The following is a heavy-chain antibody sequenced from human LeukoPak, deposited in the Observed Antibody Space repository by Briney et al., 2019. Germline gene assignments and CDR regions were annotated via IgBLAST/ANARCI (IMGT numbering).Heavy chain of an antibody. CDR3: ARADYFGSGSHNYFDY. J-gene: IGHJ4*02. V-gene: IGHV3-20*04. Sequence: GGSLRLSCAASGFTFDDYGMSWVRQAPGKGLEWVSGISGNGGSTGYADSVRGRVTISRDNAKNSLYLQMNGLRAEGTALYYCARADYFGSGSHNYFDYWGQGTLVTVSS. CDR1: GFTFDDYG. D-gene: IGHD3-10*01. CDR2: ISGNGGST.